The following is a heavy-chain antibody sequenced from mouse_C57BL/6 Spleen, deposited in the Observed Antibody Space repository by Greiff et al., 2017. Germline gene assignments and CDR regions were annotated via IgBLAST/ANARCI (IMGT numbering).Heavy chain of an antibody. CDR3: ARLGYYGPAYAMDY. Sequence: VQLKQSGPELVKPGASVKISCKASGYSFTDYNMNWVKQSNGKSLEWIGVINPNYGTTSYNQKFKGKATLTVDQSSSTAYMQLNSLTSEDSAVYYCARLGYYGPAYAMDYWGQGTSVTVSS. CDR2: INPNYGTT. CDR1: GYSFTDYN. D-gene: IGHD1-1*01. J-gene: IGHJ4*01. V-gene: IGHV1-39*01.